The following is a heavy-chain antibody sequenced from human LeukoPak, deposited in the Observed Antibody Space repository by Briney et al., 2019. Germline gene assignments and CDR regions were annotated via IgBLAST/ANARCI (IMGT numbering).Heavy chain of an antibody. V-gene: IGHV4-59*01. CDR2: IYYRGST. CDR1: GGSINNYY. CDR3: ARGGYSSDRDNCLDP. D-gene: IGHD6-25*01. J-gene: IGHJ5*02. Sequence: SETLSLTCTVSGGSINNYYWSWIRQSPGKGLEWIGHIYYRGSTNYNPSLKSRVTILIDTSNNRFSLSLRSVTAADTAIYYCARGGYSSDRDNCLDPWGQGTLVTVSS.